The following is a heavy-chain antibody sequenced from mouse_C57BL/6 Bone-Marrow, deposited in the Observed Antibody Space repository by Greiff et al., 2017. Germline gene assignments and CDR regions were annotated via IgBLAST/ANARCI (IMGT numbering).Heavy chain of an antibody. CDR1: GYTFTGYW. CDR2: IFPGGGNT. CDR3: EKGGSYFDS. V-gene: IGHV1-9*01. J-gene: IGHJ2*02. Sequence: VQLQPSGAELMQPGASVKLSCTATGYTFTGYWIAWVSQRPGHGLEWVGKIFPGGGNTNYNDTFKGHSTFTADTSSNTAYMPLSILTTADSAIYCSEKGGSYFDSWGQGTSLTVSS. D-gene: IGHD1-1*01.